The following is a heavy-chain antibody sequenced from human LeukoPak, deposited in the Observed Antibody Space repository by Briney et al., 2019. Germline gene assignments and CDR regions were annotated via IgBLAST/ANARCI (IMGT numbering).Heavy chain of an antibody. D-gene: IGHD2-21*02. V-gene: IGHV3-53*01. Sequence: GGSLRLSCVASGFTLRVNYMTWIRQTPGRGLEWVSVIYSDGTTKYADSAKGRFTISRDNSKSMVYLQMDRLRAEDTAVYYCARDFNCGGDCYLFDYWGQGTLVTVSS. CDR1: GFTLRVNY. CDR2: IYSDGTT. J-gene: IGHJ4*02. CDR3: ARDFNCGGDCYLFDY.